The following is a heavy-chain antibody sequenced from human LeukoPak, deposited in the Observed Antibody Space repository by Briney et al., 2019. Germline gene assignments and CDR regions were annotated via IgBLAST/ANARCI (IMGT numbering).Heavy chain of an antibody. CDR1: GFTFSIYD. Sequence: PGGSLSLSCAASGFTFSIYDMSWVRQAPGKGLERVPAISGSGGSTYYADFVKGRFTISRDSSKNTLYLQMNSLRGEDTAVYYCAKGDIVVVVAARTDYWGQGTLVTVSS. D-gene: IGHD2-15*01. J-gene: IGHJ4*02. CDR3: AKGDIVVVVAARTDY. V-gene: IGHV3-23*01. CDR2: ISGSGGST.